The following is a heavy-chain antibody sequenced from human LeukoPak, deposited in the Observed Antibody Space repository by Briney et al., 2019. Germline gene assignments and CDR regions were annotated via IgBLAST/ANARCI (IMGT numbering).Heavy chain of an antibody. Sequence: GGSLRLSCAASGFTFSSYWMSWVRQAPGKGLEWVANIKKDGSENYYADSVKGRFTISRDNAKKSLYLQMKSLRAEDTAVYYCARHLSGVTGYSYGRGIDYWGQGTLVTVSS. CDR3: ARHLSGVTGYSYGRGIDY. D-gene: IGHD5-18*01. CDR2: IKKDGSEN. CDR1: GFTFSSYW. J-gene: IGHJ4*02. V-gene: IGHV3-7*01.